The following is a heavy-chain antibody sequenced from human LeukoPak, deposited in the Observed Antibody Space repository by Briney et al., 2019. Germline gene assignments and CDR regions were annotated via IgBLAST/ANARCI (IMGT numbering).Heavy chain of an antibody. Sequence: SETLSLTCAVYGGSFSGYYWSWIRQPPGKGLEWIWEINHSGSTNYNPSLKSRVTISVDTSKNQFSLKLSSATAADTAVYYCARGGYSYGYGYWGQGTLVTVSS. D-gene: IGHD5-18*01. J-gene: IGHJ4*02. V-gene: IGHV4-34*01. CDR2: INHSGST. CDR1: GGSFSGYY. CDR3: ARGGYSYGYGY.